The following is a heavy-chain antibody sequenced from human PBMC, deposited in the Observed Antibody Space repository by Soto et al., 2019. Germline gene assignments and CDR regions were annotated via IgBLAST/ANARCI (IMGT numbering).Heavy chain of an antibody. J-gene: IGHJ6*02. V-gene: IGHV4-4*02. CDR1: GGSISSSNW. Sequence: SETLSLTCAVSGGSISSSNWWGWVRQPPGKGLEWIGEIYHSGSTNYNPSLKSRVTISVDTSKNQFSLKLSSVTAADTAVYYCARGGDCSSTSCFGYYYYYGMDVWGQGTTVTVSS. CDR2: IYHSGST. CDR3: ARGGDCSSTSCFGYYYYYGMDV. D-gene: IGHD2-2*01.